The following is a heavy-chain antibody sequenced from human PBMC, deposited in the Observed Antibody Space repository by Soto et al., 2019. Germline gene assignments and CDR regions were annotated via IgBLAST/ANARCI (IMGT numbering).Heavy chain of an antibody. Sequence: SETLSLTCTVSGDSMTKNYRSWSMTNYYYWSWIRQPPGKGLEWIGCVYYSGSTNYNPSLKSRVTISIDTSKHQFSLKLTSVTAADTAVYYCTREQTSTVVTQWGPGTLVTVSS. J-gene: IGHJ4*02. CDR1: GDSMTKNYRSWSMTNYYY. CDR3: TREQTSTVVTQ. V-gene: IGHV4-61*08. D-gene: IGHD4-17*01. CDR2: VYYSGST.